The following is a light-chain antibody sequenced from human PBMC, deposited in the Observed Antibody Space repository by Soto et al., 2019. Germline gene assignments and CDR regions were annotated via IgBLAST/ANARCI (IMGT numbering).Light chain of an antibody. J-gene: IGKJ2*01. CDR3: QQYGGSPLYT. V-gene: IGKV3-20*01. CDR1: QSINSTY. Sequence: EIVLTQSPGTLSLSPGERATLSCRASQSINSTYLAWYQQKPGLAPRLLIYGSSSRATGIPGMFSGSGSGTDFTLTISRLEPEDFSVYYCQQYGGSPLYTFGQGTKLEIK. CDR2: GSS.